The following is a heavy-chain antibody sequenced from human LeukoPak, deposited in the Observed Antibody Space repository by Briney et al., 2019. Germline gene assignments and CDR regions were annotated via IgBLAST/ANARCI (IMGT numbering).Heavy chain of an antibody. CDR2: ISYSGSTT. V-gene: IGHV3-48*03. CDR3: ARAGPPAFDP. J-gene: IGHJ5*02. CDR1: GFTFTNFE. Sequence: PGGSLRLSCAASGFTFTNFEMNWVRQAPGKGLEWVSYISYSGSTTSYADSVKGRFTISRDNAKNSLYLQMNSLRAEDTAVYYCARAGPPAFDPWAQGTLVTVSS.